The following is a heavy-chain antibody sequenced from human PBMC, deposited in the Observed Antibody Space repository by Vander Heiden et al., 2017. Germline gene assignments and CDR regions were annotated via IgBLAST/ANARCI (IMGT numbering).Heavy chain of an antibody. CDR3: AREGFYYGMDV. J-gene: IGHJ6*02. CDR2: IYYSGST. CDR1: GGSISSYY. Sequence: QVQLQESGPGLVKPSETLSLTCTASGGSISSYYWSWIRQPPGKGLEWIGYIYYSGSTNYNPSLKSRVTISVDTSKNQFSLKLSSVTAADTAVYYCAREGFYYGMDVWGQGTTVTVSS. V-gene: IGHV4-59*01.